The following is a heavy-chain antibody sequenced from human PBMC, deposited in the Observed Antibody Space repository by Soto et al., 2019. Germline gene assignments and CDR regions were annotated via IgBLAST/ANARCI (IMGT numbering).Heavy chain of an antibody. V-gene: IGHV1-18*01. CDR3: ARVSVYDILTGYYAPTTLDY. Sequence: ASVKVSCKASGYTFTSYGISWVRQAPGQGLEWMGWISAYNGNTNYAQKLQGRVTMTTDTSTSTAYMELRSLRSDDTAVYYCARVSVYDILTGYYAPTTLDYWGQGTLVTVSS. CDR1: GYTFTSYG. D-gene: IGHD3-9*01. CDR2: ISAYNGNT. J-gene: IGHJ4*02.